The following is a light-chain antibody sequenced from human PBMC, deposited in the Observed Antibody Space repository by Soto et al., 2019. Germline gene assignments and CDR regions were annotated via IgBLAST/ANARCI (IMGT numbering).Light chain of an antibody. J-gene: IGKJ2*01. CDR1: QSVSSY. CDR2: DAS. Sequence: EIVLTQSPATLSLSPGERATLSCRASQSVSSYLAWYQQKPGQAPRLLISDASNRATGLPARFSGSGSGTDFTITISSLEPEGCAVYYCQQRSHWRYTFGQGTKLEIK. CDR3: QQRSHWRYT. V-gene: IGKV3-11*01.